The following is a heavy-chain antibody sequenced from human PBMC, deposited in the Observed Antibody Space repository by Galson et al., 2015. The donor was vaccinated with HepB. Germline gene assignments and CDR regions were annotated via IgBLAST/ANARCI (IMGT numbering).Heavy chain of an antibody. V-gene: IGHV1-69*13. CDR3: ARDRIGGYGGNLQFYYYGMDV. D-gene: IGHD4-23*01. CDR1: GGTVSKYA. CDR2: IVPSFGIA. J-gene: IGHJ6*02. Sequence: SVKVSCKVAGGTVSKYAFSWVRQAPGQGLEWMGGIVPSFGIAIYAQRFQGSVTITADESTRTVYMELNSLRSDDTAVYYCARDRIGGYGGNLQFYYYGMDVWGRGTTVTVSS.